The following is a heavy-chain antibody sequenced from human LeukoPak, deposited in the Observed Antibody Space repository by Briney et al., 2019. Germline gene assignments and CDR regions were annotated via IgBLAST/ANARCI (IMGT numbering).Heavy chain of an antibody. CDR3: ARGDYGGGFDY. CDR2: ISSYNGDT. V-gene: IGHV1-18*01. Sequence: APVKVSCKASGYTFTSSGITWVRQAPGQGLEWMGWISSYNGDTKYAQKVQGRVTVTTDTSTSTAYMELRSLSLDDTAVYYCARGDYGGGFDYWGQGTLVTVSS. CDR1: GYTFTSSG. D-gene: IGHD4-23*01. J-gene: IGHJ4*02.